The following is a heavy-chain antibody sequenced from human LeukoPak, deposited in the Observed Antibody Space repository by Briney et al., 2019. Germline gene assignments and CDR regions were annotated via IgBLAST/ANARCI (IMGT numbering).Heavy chain of an antibody. CDR3: ARSQVLDY. CDR1: GYTFTAYY. Sequence: ASVKVSCKSSGYTFTAYYIHWVRQAPGQGLEWMGWINPNTGDTKYAQNFQGRVTMTRDTPIITAYMELSGLRSDDTAVYYCARSQVLDYWGQGALVTVS. J-gene: IGHJ4*02. V-gene: IGHV1-2*02. CDR2: INPNTGDT.